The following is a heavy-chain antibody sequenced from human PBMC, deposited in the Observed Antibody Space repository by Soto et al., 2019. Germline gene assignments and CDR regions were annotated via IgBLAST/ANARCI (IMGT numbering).Heavy chain of an antibody. V-gene: IGHV3-23*01. CDR1: GFTFSSYA. Sequence: GGSLRLSCAASGFTFSSYAMSWVRQAPGKGLEWVSAISGSGGSTYYADSVKGRFTISRDNSKNTLYLQMNSLRAEDTAVYYCVGLRYFDWLLKSFDYWGQGTLVTVSS. CDR3: VGLRYFDWLLKSFDY. D-gene: IGHD3-9*01. CDR2: ISGSGGST. J-gene: IGHJ4*02.